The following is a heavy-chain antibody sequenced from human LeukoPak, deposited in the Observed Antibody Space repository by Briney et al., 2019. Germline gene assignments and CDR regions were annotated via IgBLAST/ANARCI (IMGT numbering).Heavy chain of an antibody. V-gene: IGHV3-30*03. CDR1: GFTFSSYD. Sequence: GGSLRLSCAASGFTFSSYDMHWVRQAPGKGLQWVALISYDGSNRYYRDSVEGRFTISRDNSKNTPYLQMDSLRAEDTAVYYCARVRDKSGYYSRNKNAFDIWVQGTKVTVSS. D-gene: IGHD3-22*01. J-gene: IGHJ3*02. CDR2: ISYDGSNR. CDR3: ARVRDKSGYYSRNKNAFDI.